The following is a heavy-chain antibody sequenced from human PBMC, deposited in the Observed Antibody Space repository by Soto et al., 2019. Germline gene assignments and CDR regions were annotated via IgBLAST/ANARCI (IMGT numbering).Heavy chain of an antibody. CDR1: GYTFTSYD. CDR3: AMRLAARPPFHYYGMDV. J-gene: IGHJ6*02. CDR2: MNPNSGNT. D-gene: IGHD6-6*01. Sequence: GASVKVSCKASGYTFTSYDINWVRQATGQGLEWMGWMNPNSGNTGYAQKLQGRVTMTRNTSISTAYMELSSLRSEDTAVYYCAMRLAARPPFHYYGMDVWGQGTTVTVSS. V-gene: IGHV1-8*01.